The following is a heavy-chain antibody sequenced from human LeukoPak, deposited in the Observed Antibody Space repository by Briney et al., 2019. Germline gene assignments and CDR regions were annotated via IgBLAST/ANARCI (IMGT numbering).Heavy chain of an antibody. CDR3: ARMKFDYDFPHWFDL. V-gene: IGHV1-18*01. CDR2: INSYNGKT. CDR1: GYTFISFG. Sequence: GASVKVSCKASGYTFISFGICWVRQTPGQGLEWMGCINSYNGKTRYAQKIQGRVTMTTDTSTSTAYMELRSLRSDDTAIYYCARMKFDYDFPHWFDLWGQGTLVTVSS. D-gene: IGHD3-3*01. J-gene: IGHJ5*02.